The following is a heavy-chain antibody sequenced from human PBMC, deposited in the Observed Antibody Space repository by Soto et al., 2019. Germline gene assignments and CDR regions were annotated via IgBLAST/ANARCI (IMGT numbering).Heavy chain of an antibody. Sequence: QVQLVQSGDEVKKPGASVKVSCKASGYTFTGYYMHWVRQAPGQGLEWMGWINPNSGDTKVAQRFQGRVTMTRDNSISTAYMELSRLTSHDTAVYFCARSVSTIVARPDSWGQGTLVTVSS. CDR3: ARSVSTIVARPDS. CDR1: GYTFTGYY. J-gene: IGHJ4*02. V-gene: IGHV1-2*02. CDR2: INPNSGDT. D-gene: IGHD6-6*01.